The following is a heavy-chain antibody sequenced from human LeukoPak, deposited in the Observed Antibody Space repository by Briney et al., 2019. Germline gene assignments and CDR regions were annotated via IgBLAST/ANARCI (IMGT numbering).Heavy chain of an antibody. CDR3: AKGVTAAITPNWFDP. Sequence: GGSLRLSCAASGFTFSSYAMSWVRQAPGKGLEWVSAISGSGGSTYYADSVKGRFTISRDNSKNTLYLQMNSLRAEDTAVYYCAKGVTAAITPNWFDPWGQGTLVTVSS. D-gene: IGHD2-2*01. CDR1: GFTFSSYA. J-gene: IGHJ5*02. CDR2: ISGSGGST. V-gene: IGHV3-23*01.